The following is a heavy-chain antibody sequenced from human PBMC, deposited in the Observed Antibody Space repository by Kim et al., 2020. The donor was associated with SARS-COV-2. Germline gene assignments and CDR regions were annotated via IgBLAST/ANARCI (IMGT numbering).Heavy chain of an antibody. D-gene: IGHD1-26*01. Sequence: SETLSLTCAVYGGSFSGYYWSWIRQPPGKGLEWIGEINHSGSTNYNPSLKSRVTISVDTSKNQFSLKLSSVTAADTAVYYCARVIVGATEGGMDVWGQGT. J-gene: IGHJ6*02. V-gene: IGHV4-34*01. CDR2: INHSGST. CDR3: ARVIVGATEGGMDV. CDR1: GGSFSGYY.